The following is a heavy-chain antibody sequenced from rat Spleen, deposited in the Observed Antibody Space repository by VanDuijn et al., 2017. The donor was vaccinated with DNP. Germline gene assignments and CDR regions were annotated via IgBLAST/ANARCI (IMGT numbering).Heavy chain of an antibody. CDR3: GRDSYAQYDVMDA. CDR1: GFTFNNYW. D-gene: IGHD3-8*01. CDR2: IINTGGTT. J-gene: IGHJ4*01. Sequence: EVQLVESGGGLVQPGRSLKLSCVASGFTFNNYWMTWIRQVPGKGLEWVASIINTGGTTYYPDSVKGRFTISRDNAKSTLYLQMDSLRSEDTATYYCGRDSYAQYDVMDAWGQGASVTVSS. V-gene: IGHV5-31*01.